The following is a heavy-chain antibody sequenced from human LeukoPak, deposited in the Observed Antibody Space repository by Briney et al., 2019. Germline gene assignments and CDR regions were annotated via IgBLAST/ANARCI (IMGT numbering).Heavy chain of an antibody. CDR3: ARDQENNWFDA. Sequence: ASVKVSCKASGYSFKDYYMHWVRQAPGQGLEWMGWINPNSGVTNYAQNFQGRVTMTRDTSITTAYMELTRLTSDDTAVYYCARDQENNWFDAWGQGTLASLSS. CDR2: INPNSGVT. CDR1: GYSFKDYY. V-gene: IGHV1-2*02. J-gene: IGHJ5*02.